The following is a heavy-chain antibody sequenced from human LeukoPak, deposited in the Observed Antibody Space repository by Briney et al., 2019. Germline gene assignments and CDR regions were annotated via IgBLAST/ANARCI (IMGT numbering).Heavy chain of an antibody. CDR3: AREDDYGDPGGDY. CDR2: ISSSSSYI. J-gene: IGHJ4*02. CDR1: GFTFSSYS. Sequence: PGGSLRLSCAASGFTFSSYSMNWGRQAPGKGLEWGSSISSSSSYIYYADSVKGGFTISRDNAKNSLYLQMNSLRAEDRAVYYCAREDDYGDPGGDYWGQGTLVTVSS. V-gene: IGHV3-21*01. D-gene: IGHD4-17*01.